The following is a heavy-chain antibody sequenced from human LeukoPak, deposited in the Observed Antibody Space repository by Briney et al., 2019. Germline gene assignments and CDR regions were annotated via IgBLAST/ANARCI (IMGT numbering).Heavy chain of an antibody. J-gene: IGHJ1*01. V-gene: IGHV4-39*07. CDR1: GGSISSSSYY. D-gene: IGHD3-22*01. CDR2: IYHTGAT. CDR3: ARAVDSSAFSSFQH. Sequence: SETLSLTCTVSGGSISSSSYYWGWIRQPPGKGLEWIGSIYHTGATYYNPSLKSRVTISLDTSKNQFSLKLNSVTAADTAVYYCARAVDSSAFSSFQHWGQGTLVTVSS.